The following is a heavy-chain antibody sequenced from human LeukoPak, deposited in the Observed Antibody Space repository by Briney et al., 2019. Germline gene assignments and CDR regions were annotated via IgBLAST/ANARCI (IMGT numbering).Heavy chain of an antibody. J-gene: IGHJ3*02. V-gene: IGHV3-21*01. CDR3: ARDVGAAAPDAFDI. Sequence: PGGSLRLSCAASGFTFSTYNMNWVRQAPGKGPEWVSSISTSSNYIYYAASVKGRFTISRDNAKNSLYLQMNSLRVEDTDVYYCARDVGAAAPDAFDIWGQGTMVTVSS. CDR1: GFTFSTYN. CDR2: ISTSSNYI. D-gene: IGHD1-26*01.